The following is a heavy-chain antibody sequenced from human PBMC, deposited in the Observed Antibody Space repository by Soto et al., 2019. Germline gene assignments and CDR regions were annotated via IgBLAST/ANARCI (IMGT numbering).Heavy chain of an antibody. V-gene: IGHV4-30-4*01. J-gene: IGHJ6*02. Sequence: TLSLTCSVSGGSIRSGCYYWSWILQPPGKGLEWIGNIYYNVNTYYNPYLKSRLIISIDTSKNQFSLKVGSVTAADTAMYYCDCSSLCRMDIWGHGTKVNVS. CDR3: DCSSLCRMDI. CDR1: GGSIRSGCYY. D-gene: IGHD2-2*01. CDR2: IYYNVNT.